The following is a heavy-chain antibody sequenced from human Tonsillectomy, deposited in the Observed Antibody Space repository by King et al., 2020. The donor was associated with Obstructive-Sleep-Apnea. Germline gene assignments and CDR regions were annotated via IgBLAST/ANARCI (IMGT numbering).Heavy chain of an antibody. CDR2: IYYSGST. J-gene: IGHJ4*02. D-gene: IGHD2-21*02. Sequence: QLQESGPGLVKPSEALSLTCTVSGGSISSSSYYWGWIRQPPGKGLEGIGSIYYSGSTYYNPSLKSRVTISVDTSKNQFSLKLSSVTAADTAVYYCARVTATAIPIDYWGQGTLVTVSS. CDR1: GGSISSSSYY. CDR3: ARVTATAIPIDY. V-gene: IGHV4-39*07.